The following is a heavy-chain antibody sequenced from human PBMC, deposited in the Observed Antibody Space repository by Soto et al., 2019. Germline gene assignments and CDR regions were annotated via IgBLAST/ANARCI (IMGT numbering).Heavy chain of an antibody. V-gene: IGHV5-51*01. D-gene: IGHD6-13*01. Sequence: KISRMCIWYVSISYWNGWLRQMPGKGLEWMGIIYPGDSDTRYSPSFQGQVTISADKSISTAYLQWSSLKASDTAMYYCARRGGSSSWYDYYYGMDVWGQGTTVTVSS. CDR2: IYPGDSDT. CDR3: ARRGGSSSWYDYYYGMDV. J-gene: IGHJ6*02. CDR1: WYVSISYW.